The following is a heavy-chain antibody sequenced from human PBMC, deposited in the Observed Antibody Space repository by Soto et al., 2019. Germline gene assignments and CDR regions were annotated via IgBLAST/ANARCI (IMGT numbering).Heavy chain of an antibody. Sequence: EVQLLESGGGLVQPGRSLRLSCAASGFTFSNYGMKWVRQAPGKGLEWVSGIDGIGSSTYYADSVKGRFTISRDNSKNTLFLQMNSLIAEDTALYYCAGGLDYWGQGTLVTVSS. CDR3: AGGLDY. CDR2: IDGIGSST. CDR1: GFTFSNYG. V-gene: IGHV3-23*01. D-gene: IGHD2-15*01. J-gene: IGHJ4*02.